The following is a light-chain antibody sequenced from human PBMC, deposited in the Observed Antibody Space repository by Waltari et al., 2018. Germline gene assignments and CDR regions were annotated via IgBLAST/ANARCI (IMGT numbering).Light chain of an antibody. CDR2: EVS. J-gene: IGLJ2*01. CDR3: CSYAGSSTVV. Sequence: QSALTQPASVSGSPGQSITISCTGTSSDVGTYNLVSWYQHPPGKAPKLMIYEVSKRPSGVSYRFSGSKSGNTASLTISGLQTDDEADYYCCSYAGSSTVVFGGGTKLTVL. V-gene: IGLV2-23*02. CDR1: SSDVGTYNL.